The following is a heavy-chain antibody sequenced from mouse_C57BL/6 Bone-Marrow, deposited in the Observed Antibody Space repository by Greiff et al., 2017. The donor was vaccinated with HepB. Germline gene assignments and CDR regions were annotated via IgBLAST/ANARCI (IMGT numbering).Heavy chain of an antibody. CDR2: IYPGSGST. D-gene: IGHD2-12*01. Sequence: QVQLKQPGAELVKPGASVKMSCKASGYTFTSYWITWVKQRPGQGLEWIGDIYPGSGSTNYNEKFKSKATLTVDTSSSTAYMQLSSLTSEDSAVYYCARRSPYYKSFDYWGQGTTLTVSS. CDR3: ARRSPYYKSFDY. V-gene: IGHV1-55*01. CDR1: GYTFTSYW. J-gene: IGHJ2*01.